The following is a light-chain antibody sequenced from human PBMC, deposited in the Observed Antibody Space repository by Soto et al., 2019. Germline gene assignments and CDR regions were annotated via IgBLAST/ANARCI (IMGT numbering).Light chain of an antibody. CDR1: RDISVY. CDR2: DAS. V-gene: IGKV1-33*01. Sequence: DIQMTQSPSYLSASVGDSVTITCQASRDISVYLNWYQQKPGKPPKLLVYDASNLQTGVPSRFSGSGYGTHFTLTISSLQPEDFATYYCQQYDNLPPYTFGQGTKLDIK. CDR3: QQYDNLPPYT. J-gene: IGKJ2*01.